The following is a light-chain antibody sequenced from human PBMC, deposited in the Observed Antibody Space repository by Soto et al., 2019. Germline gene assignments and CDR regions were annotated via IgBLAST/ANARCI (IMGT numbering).Light chain of an antibody. CDR2: KAS. V-gene: IGKV1-5*03. Sequence: DIQMTQSPSTLSASVGDIVNITFRASQSISSWLAWYQQKPGKAPKLLIYKASSLESGVPSRFSGSGSGTEFTLTISSLQPDDFATFYCQHYNTHSPTFGQGTKVDIK. J-gene: IGKJ1*01. CDR3: QHYNTHSPT. CDR1: QSISSW.